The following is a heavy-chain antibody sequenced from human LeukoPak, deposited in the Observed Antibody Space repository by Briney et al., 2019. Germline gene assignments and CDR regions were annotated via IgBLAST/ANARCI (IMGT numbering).Heavy chain of an antibody. CDR2: IKYDGSEE. CDR1: GFTFRTYW. CDR3: TRGARDGYNYG. J-gene: IGHJ1*01. V-gene: IGHV3-7*04. Sequence: GGSLRLSCAASGFTFRTYWMSWVRQAPGKGLEGVAYIKYDGSEEYYVDSVKGRFTISRDNAKNSLYLQLNSLGAEDTAMYYCTRGARDGYNYGWGQGTLVTVSS. D-gene: IGHD5-24*01.